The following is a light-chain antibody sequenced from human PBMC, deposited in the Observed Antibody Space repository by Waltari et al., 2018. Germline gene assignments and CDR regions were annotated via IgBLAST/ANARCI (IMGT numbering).Light chain of an antibody. Sequence: SYELTQPPSVSGSPGQTARITCSGDALPNQYAYWYQQKPGQAPVLVIYKDSERPSGIHERFSGSRSGTTVTLTISGGQAEDEADYYCQSADSSGTYVVFGGGTKLTVL. CDR2: KDS. CDR1: ALPNQY. J-gene: IGLJ2*01. V-gene: IGLV3-25*02. CDR3: QSADSSGTYVV.